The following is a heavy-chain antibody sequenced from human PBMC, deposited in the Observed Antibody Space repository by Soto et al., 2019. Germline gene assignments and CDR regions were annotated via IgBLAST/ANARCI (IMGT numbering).Heavy chain of an antibody. CDR1: GGSISSGGYY. CDR2: IFYSGST. V-gene: IGHV4-31*03. Sequence: GQPSETLSLTCTVSGGSISSGGYYWSWIRQHPGKGLEWIGYIFYSGSTYYNPSLKSRVTISVDTSKNQFSLKLSSVTAADTAVYYCARAPGDYFDYWGQGTLVTVSS. CDR3: ARAPGDYFDY. J-gene: IGHJ4*02.